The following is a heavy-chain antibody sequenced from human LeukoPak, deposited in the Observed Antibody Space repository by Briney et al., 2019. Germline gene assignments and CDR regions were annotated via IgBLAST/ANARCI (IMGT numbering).Heavy chain of an antibody. CDR3: AASYGDHPLDY. CDR2: INHSGST. Sequence: KPSETLSLTCAVYGGSFSGYYWSWIRQPPGNGLEWIGEINHSGSTNYNPSLKSRVTISVDTSKNQFSLKLSSMTAADTAVYYCAASYGDHPLDYWGQGTLVTVSS. V-gene: IGHV4-34*01. CDR1: GGSFSGYY. D-gene: IGHD4-17*01. J-gene: IGHJ4*02.